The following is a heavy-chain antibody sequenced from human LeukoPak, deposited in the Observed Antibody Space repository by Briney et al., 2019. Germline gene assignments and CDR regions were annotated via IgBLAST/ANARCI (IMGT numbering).Heavy chain of an antibody. CDR2: IKQDGSEK. CDR1: EFTFSSYW. J-gene: IGHJ4*02. D-gene: IGHD5-18*01. Sequence: GGSLRLSCAASEFTFSSYWMSWVRQAPGKGLEWVANIKQDGSEKYYVDSVKGRFTISRDNAKNSLYLQMNSLRAEDTAVYYCASPRGYSYLFDYWGQGTLVTVSS. CDR3: ASPRGYSYLFDY. V-gene: IGHV3-7*01.